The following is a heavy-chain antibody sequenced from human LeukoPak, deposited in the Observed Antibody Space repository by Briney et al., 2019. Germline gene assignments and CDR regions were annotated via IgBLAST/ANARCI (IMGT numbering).Heavy chain of an antibody. CDR3: AKYRGLRYYDD. Sequence: GGSLRLSCAASGFTFSSYGMHWVRQAPGKGLEWVSAISGSGGGTYYADYVKGRFTISRDNSKNTLYLQVNSLRAEDTAVYYCAKYRGLRYYDDWGQGTLVTVSS. CDR1: GFTFSSYG. J-gene: IGHJ4*02. CDR2: ISGSGGGT. D-gene: IGHD3-22*01. V-gene: IGHV3-23*01.